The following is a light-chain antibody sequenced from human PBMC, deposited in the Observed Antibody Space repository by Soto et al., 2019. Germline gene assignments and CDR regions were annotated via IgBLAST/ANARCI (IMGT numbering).Light chain of an antibody. CDR1: QTITTH. CDR3: HKTYNFPCT. CDR2: ATS. V-gene: IGKV1-39*01. Sequence: IQVTQSPSSLSASVGDRYTITCRASQTITTHGYCYPRKHGKATKLLLYATSSFQSGVPSRFSGSGSETDFSFSMSSLQPEYFATYWCHKTYNFPCTFGQGTKVDIK. J-gene: IGKJ1*01.